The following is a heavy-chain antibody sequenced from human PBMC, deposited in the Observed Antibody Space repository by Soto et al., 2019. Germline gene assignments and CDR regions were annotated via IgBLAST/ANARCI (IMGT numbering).Heavy chain of an antibody. D-gene: IGHD5-18*01. CDR3: ASRDTAMAYYYYYGMDV. Sequence: SVKVSCKASGGTFSSYAISWVRQAPGQGLEWMGGIIPIFGTADYAQKFQGRVTITADESTSTAYMELSSLRSEDTAVYYCASRDTAMAYYYYYGMDVWGQGTTVTVSS. CDR1: GGTFSSYA. J-gene: IGHJ6*02. CDR2: IIPIFGTA. V-gene: IGHV1-69*13.